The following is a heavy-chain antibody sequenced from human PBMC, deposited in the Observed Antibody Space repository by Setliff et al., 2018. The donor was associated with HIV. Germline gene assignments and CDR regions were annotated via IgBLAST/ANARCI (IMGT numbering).Heavy chain of an antibody. CDR2: MNPNSGNT. V-gene: IGHV1-8*02. Sequence: ASVKVSCKVSGGIFDSYAINWVRQAPGQGLEWMGWMNPNSGNTGYAQKFQGRVTMTRDTSISTAYMELSSLRSDDTAVYYCARGAWYTSGWHSSRYLDVWGKGTTVTVSS. J-gene: IGHJ6*03. CDR1: GGIFDSYA. D-gene: IGHD6-25*01. CDR3: ARGAWYTSGWHSSRYLDV.